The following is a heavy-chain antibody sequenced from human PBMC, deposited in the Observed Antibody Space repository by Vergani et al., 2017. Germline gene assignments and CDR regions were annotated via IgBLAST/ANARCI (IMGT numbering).Heavy chain of an antibody. V-gene: IGHV1-69*04. J-gene: IGHJ4*02. Sequence: QVQLVQSGAEVKKPGSSVKVSCKASGGTFSSYAISWVRQAPGQGLEWMGRIIPILGIANYAQKFQGRVTITADKSTSTASMELSSLRSEDTAVYYCARGVHESNITIFGVVLDYWGQGTTVTVSS. CDR3: ARGVHESNITIFGVVLDY. CDR2: IIPILGIA. CDR1: GGTFSSYA. D-gene: IGHD3-3*01.